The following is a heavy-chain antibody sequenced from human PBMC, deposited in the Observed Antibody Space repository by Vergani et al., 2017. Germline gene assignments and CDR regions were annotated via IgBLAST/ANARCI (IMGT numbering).Heavy chain of an antibody. CDR2: IIPNFGKA. CDR1: GGTFSSYA. D-gene: IGHD3-22*01. J-gene: IGHJ4*02. CDR3: AGRLITVGGVGANFGY. V-gene: IGHV1-69*12. Sequence: QVQLVQSGAEVKKPGSSVKVSCKASGGTFSSYAISWVRQAPGQGLEWMGGIIPNFGKANYAQKFQGRVTLTADESTSTAYMELSSPISEDTAVYYCAGRLITVGGVGANFGYWGQGTLVTGSS.